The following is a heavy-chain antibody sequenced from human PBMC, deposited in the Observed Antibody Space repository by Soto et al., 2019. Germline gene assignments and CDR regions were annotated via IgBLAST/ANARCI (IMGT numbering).Heavy chain of an antibody. V-gene: IGHV4-59*08. Sequence: SASLHFTYAVSGCSSISFYWCWSQETPGFGLEWFGFIYYAGSTKYNLSLNSRVTISVDTSKNQFSLTVTSVTAADTAVYYCARHAVHSSGFTDYWGQGTLVTVSS. J-gene: IGHJ4*02. CDR3: ARHAVHSSGFTDY. CDR2: IYYAGST. CDR1: GCSSISFY. D-gene: IGHD6-19*01.